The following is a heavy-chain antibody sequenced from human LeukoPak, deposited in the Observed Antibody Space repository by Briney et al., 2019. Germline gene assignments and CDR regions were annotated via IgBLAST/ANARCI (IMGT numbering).Heavy chain of an antibody. D-gene: IGHD3-22*01. Sequence: ASVKVSCKASGYTCTSYGISWVRRATGQGLEWMGWISAYNGNTNYAQKLQGRVTMTTDTSTSTAYMELRSLRSDDTAVYYCARDSYYDSSGYFEYFQHWGQGTLVTVSS. CDR3: ARDSYYDSSGYFEYFQH. CDR2: ISAYNGNT. CDR1: GYTCTSYG. V-gene: IGHV1-18*01. J-gene: IGHJ1*01.